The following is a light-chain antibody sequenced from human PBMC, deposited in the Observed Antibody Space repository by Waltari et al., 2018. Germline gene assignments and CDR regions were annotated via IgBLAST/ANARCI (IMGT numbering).Light chain of an antibody. Sequence: LVLTQSPSASASLRASVKLTCTLRSGYSSNVIAWPQQQPGKGPRYLMKVNSEGSHRKGDDIPDRFSASNSGTEYYLTISSLQSEDEADYYCQTGGHGTWVFGGGTKLTVL. J-gene: IGLJ3*02. V-gene: IGLV4-69*01. CDR3: QTGGHGTWV. CDR2: VNSEGSH. CDR1: SGYSSNV.